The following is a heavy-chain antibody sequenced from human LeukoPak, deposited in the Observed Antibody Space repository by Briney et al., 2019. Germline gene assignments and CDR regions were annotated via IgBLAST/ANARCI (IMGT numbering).Heavy chain of an antibody. CDR1: GFAFSNYG. Sequence: GGSLRLSCAASGFAFSNYGMNWVRQAPGKGLEWVSGITGSGGTTYYADSVKGRFTISRDNSRNTLDLQMNGLRAVDTAVYYCAKALGIWYFDLWGRGTQVTVSS. CDR3: AKALGIWYFDL. J-gene: IGHJ2*01. CDR2: ITGSGGTT. V-gene: IGHV3-23*01.